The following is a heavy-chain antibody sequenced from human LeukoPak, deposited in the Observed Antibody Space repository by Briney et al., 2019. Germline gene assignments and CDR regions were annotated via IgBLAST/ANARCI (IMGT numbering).Heavy chain of an antibody. V-gene: IGHV4-34*01. Sequence: SETLSLTCTVSGGSISSYFWSWIRQPPGKGLEWIGENNHSGSTNYNPSLKSRVTISVDTSKNQFSLKLSSVTAADTAVYYCARYCSGGSCYGTNWFDPWGQGTLVTVSS. D-gene: IGHD2-15*01. J-gene: IGHJ5*02. CDR3: ARYCSGGSCYGTNWFDP. CDR2: NNHSGST. CDR1: GGSISSYF.